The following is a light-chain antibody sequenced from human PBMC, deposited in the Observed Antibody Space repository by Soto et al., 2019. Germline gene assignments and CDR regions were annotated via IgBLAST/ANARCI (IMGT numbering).Light chain of an antibody. J-gene: IGLJ2*01. CDR3: QSYESSLSGWI. Sequence: QSVLTQPPSVSGAPGQRVTISCTGSSSNIGAGYEVHWYQQIPGTAPKLLIYGNTNRPSVVPDRFSASKSGTSASLAITGLQSEDEADYYCQSYESSLSGWIFGGGTKVTVL. CDR1: SSNIGAGYE. V-gene: IGLV1-40*01. CDR2: GNT.